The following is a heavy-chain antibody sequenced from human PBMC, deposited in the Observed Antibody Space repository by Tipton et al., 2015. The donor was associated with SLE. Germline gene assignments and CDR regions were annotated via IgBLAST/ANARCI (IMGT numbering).Heavy chain of an antibody. Sequence: TLSLTCTVSNGSISSSPYYWGWIRQSPGKGLEWVGSTYYSGSTYYNPSLKSRVTISVDTSRNQCSLNLTSVTAADTAVYYCARGPYYYMDVWGKGTTVTVSS. CDR1: NGSISSSPYY. V-gene: IGHV4-39*07. J-gene: IGHJ6*03. CDR3: ARGPYYYMDV. CDR2: TYYSGST.